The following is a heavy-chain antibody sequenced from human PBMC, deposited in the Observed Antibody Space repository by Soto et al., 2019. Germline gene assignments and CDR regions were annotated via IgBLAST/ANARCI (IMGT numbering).Heavy chain of an antibody. D-gene: IGHD3-3*01. CDR3: AKDRKRVLFGVAVGMDV. J-gene: IGHJ6*02. Sequence: PGGSLRLSCAASGFTFSGYGMHWVRQAPGKGLEWVAVISYDGSNKHYADSVRGRCTISRDNFKNMLYLQMNSLRAEDTAMYYCAKDRKRVLFGVAVGMDVWGQGTTVTVSS. CDR2: ISYDGSNK. V-gene: IGHV3-30*18. CDR1: GFTFSGYG.